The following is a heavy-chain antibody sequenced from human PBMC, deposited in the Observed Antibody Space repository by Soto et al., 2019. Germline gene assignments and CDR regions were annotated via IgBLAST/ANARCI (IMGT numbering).Heavy chain of an antibody. CDR2: IVVGSGNA. CDR1: GGTFSSYA. V-gene: IGHV1-58*02. D-gene: IGHD2-2*01. CDR3: AAETPDIVVVPAAIYDAFDI. Sequence: GASVKLSCKASGGTFSSYAMSWVRQAPGQGLEWMGWIVVGSGNANYAQKFQERVTITRDMSTSTAYMELSSLRSEDTAVYYCAAETPDIVVVPAAIYDAFDIWGQGTMVTVSS. J-gene: IGHJ3*02.